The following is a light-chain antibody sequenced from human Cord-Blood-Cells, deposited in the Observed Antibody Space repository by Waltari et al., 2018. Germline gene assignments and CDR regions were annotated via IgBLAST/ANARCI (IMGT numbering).Light chain of an antibody. CDR3: QQYDNLPLT. Sequence: DIQMTQSPSSLSASVGDRVTITCQASQDISNYLNWYQQKPGKAPKLLIYDAAKLETGVPSRFSGMGSGTDFTVTISSLQPEDIATYYCQQYDNLPLTFGGGTKVEIK. V-gene: IGKV1-33*01. CDR2: DAA. J-gene: IGKJ4*01. CDR1: QDISNY.